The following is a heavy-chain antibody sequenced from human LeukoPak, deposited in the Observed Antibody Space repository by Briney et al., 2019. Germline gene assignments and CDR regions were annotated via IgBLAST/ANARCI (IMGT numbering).Heavy chain of an antibody. Sequence: PGGSLRLSCAASGFTVSSNYMSWVRQAPGKGLEWVSVIYSGGSTYYADSVKGRFTISRDNSKDTLYLQMNSLRAEDTAVYYCAKASGYSGYDRAPYYFDYWGQGTLVTVSS. CDR1: GFTVSSNY. CDR3: AKASGYSGYDRAPYYFDY. D-gene: IGHD5-12*01. CDR2: IYSGGST. V-gene: IGHV3-53*01. J-gene: IGHJ4*02.